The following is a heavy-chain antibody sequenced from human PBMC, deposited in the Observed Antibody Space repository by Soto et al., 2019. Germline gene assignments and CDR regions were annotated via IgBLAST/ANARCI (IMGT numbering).Heavy chain of an antibody. Sequence: GESLKISCLGPGFSFHGSTMRWVRLASRKGLEWIGLIGIEPNNHATVYAASVTGRFTISRDDSKNTAYLQMNSLTSEDTAMYHLVRAYENGIYYFDYWGRGTLVTVSS. V-gene: IGHV3-73*01. CDR3: VRAYENGIYYFDY. D-gene: IGHD2-8*01. CDR2: IGIEPNNHAT. CDR1: GFSFHGST. J-gene: IGHJ4*02.